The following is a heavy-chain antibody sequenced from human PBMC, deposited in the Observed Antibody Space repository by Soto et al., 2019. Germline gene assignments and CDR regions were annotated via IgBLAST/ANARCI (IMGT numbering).Heavy chain of an antibody. CDR3: ARQKWDTAIGQFYY. Sequence: PSEPLSLTCTGSGGFINKDNYYWGWVRQSPGKGLEWLGSIYYSGKTHYNPSLQSRVTMSVDTSKEHFSLKVNSVTAADTGLYYCARQKWDTAIGQFYYCGQGTLVSVSS. D-gene: IGHD5-18*01. CDR1: GGFINKDNYY. J-gene: IGHJ4*02. V-gene: IGHV4-39*01. CDR2: IYYSGKT.